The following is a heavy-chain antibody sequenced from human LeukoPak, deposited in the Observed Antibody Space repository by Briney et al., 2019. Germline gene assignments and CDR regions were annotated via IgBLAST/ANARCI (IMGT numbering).Heavy chain of an antibody. Sequence: GGSLRLSCAASGFTFSSYAMHWVRQAPGKGLEYVSAISSNGGSTYYANSVKGKFTISSDNSKNTLYLQMGSLRAAEMAVSYCASDGARSLIAAAGTLFDYWGQGTLVTVSS. CDR1: GFTFSSYA. CDR3: ASDGARSLIAAAGTLFDY. V-gene: IGHV3-64*01. CDR2: ISSNGGST. D-gene: IGHD6-13*01. J-gene: IGHJ4*02.